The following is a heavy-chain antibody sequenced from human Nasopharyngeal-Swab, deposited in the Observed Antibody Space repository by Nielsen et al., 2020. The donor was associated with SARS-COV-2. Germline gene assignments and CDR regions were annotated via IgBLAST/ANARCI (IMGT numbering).Heavy chain of an antibody. D-gene: IGHD5-18*01. V-gene: IGHV1-69*04. J-gene: IGHJ6*03. CDR3: ARDSSYGTPYYYYYYMDV. CDR1: GGTFSSYA. CDR2: IIPIFGIA. Sequence: SVKVSCKASGGTFSSYAISWVRQAPGQGLEWMGRIIPIFGIANYAQKLQGRVTITADKSTSTAYMELSSLRSDDTAVYYCARDSSYGTPYYYYYYMDVWGKGTTVTVSS.